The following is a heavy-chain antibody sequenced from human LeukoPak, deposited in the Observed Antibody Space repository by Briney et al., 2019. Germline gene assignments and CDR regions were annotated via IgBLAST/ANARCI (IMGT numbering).Heavy chain of an antibody. D-gene: IGHD5-18*01. Sequence: PGGSLRLSCAASGFTLSTYWMHWVRPAPGKGLVWVSRVNGDGTSTTYADSVKGRFTISRDNAKNTLYLQMDSLRAEDTAVYYCARGPRDSFGSAFDYWGQGTLVTVSS. CDR2: VNGDGTST. J-gene: IGHJ4*02. V-gene: IGHV3-74*01. CDR3: ARGPRDSFGSAFDY. CDR1: GFTLSTYW.